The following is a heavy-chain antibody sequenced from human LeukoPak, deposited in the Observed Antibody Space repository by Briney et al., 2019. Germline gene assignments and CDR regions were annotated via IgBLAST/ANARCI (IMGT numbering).Heavy chain of an antibody. CDR3: ARRGYSSILRDY. V-gene: IGHV3-48*01. D-gene: IGHD6-13*01. CDR1: RFTFSDFS. CDR2: ISSSGSTM. Sequence: GGSLRLSCAASRFTFSDFSMNWVRQAPGKGLEWVSSISSSGSTMYYADSVKGRFTISRDNAKNSLYLQMSGLRVEDTAVYYCARRGYSSILRDYWGQGTLVTVSS. J-gene: IGHJ4*02.